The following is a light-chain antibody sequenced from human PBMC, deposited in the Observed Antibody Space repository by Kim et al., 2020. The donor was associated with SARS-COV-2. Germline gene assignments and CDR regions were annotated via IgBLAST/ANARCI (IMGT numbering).Light chain of an antibody. Sequence: DIQMTQSPSSLSASVGDRVTITCQASQDISNYLNWYQQKPGKAPKLLIYDASNLETGVPSRFSGSGSGTDFTFTISSLQPEDIATYYCQQYDNLPHSLTFGGGTKVEI. J-gene: IGKJ4*01. CDR1: QDISNY. CDR2: DAS. CDR3: QQYDNLPHSLT. V-gene: IGKV1-33*01.